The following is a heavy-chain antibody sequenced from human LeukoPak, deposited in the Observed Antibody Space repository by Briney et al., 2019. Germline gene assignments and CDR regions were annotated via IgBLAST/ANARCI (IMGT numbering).Heavy chain of an antibody. Sequence: PGGSLRLSCAASGFTFSSYAMHWVRQAPGKGLEWVAVISYDGSNKYYADSVKGRFTISRDNSKNTLYLQMNSLRAEDTAVYYCARGGYDYYYGMGVWGQGTTVTVSS. D-gene: IGHD5-12*01. J-gene: IGHJ6*02. CDR1: GFTFSSYA. CDR3: ARGGYDYYYGMGV. V-gene: IGHV3-30*04. CDR2: ISYDGSNK.